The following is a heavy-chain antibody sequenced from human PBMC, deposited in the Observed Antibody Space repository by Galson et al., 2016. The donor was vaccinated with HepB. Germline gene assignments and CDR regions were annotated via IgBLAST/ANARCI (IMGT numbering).Heavy chain of an antibody. J-gene: IGHJ4*02. V-gene: IGHV3-23*01. CDR3: AKDRWVAVAVLLEY. Sequence: SLRLSCAASGFTFGAYGMSWVRLAPGKGLEWVSSISGSGGPKYADSVKGRFTVSRDNSKNTLYLQMNSLGAEDTAVYYCAKDRWVAVAVLLEYWGQGTLVTASA. CDR1: GFTFGAYG. D-gene: IGHD6-19*01. CDR2: ISGSGGPK.